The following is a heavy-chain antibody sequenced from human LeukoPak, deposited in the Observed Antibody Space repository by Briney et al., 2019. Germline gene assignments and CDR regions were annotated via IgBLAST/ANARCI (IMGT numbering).Heavy chain of an antibody. V-gene: IGHV1-18*01. CDR2: ISAYNGNT. CDR3: AREVVSPQDSRDGYNYLDY. J-gene: IGHJ4*02. Sequence: GASVKVSCKASGYTFTSYGISWVRQAPGQGLEWMGWISAYNGNTNYAQKLQGRVTMTTDTSTSTAYMELSRLRSDDTAVYYCAREVVSPQDSRDGYNYLDYWGQGTLVTVSS. D-gene: IGHD5-24*01. CDR1: GYTFTSYG.